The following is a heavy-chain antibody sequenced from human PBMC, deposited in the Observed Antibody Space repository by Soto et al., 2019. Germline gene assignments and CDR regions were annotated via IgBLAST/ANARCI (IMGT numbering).Heavy chain of an antibody. CDR3: ARSRNYYDGSGTVGY. D-gene: IGHD3-22*01. Sequence: GESLKISCKGSGYSFTSYWISWVRQMPGKGLEWMGRIDPSDSYTNYSPSFQGHVTISADKSISTAYLQWSSLKASDTAMYYCARSRNYYDGSGTVGYWGQGTLVTVSS. CDR1: GYSFTSYW. J-gene: IGHJ4*02. CDR2: IDPSDSYT. V-gene: IGHV5-10-1*01.